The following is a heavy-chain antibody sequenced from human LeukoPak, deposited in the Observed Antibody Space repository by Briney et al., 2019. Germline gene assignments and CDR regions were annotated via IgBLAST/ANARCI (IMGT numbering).Heavy chain of an antibody. Sequence: SETLSLTCTVSGGSVSSGSYYWSWIRQPPGKGLEWIGYIYYSGSTNYNPSLKSRVTISVDTSKYQFSLKLSSVTAADTAVYYCARGDGQLWQGYYFDYWGQGTLVAVSS. CDR3: ARGDGQLWQGYYFDY. J-gene: IGHJ4*02. V-gene: IGHV4-61*01. D-gene: IGHD5-18*01. CDR1: GGSVSSGSYY. CDR2: IYYSGST.